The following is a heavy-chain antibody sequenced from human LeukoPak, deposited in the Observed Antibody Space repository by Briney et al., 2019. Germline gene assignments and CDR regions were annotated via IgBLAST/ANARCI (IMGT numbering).Heavy chain of an antibody. CDR1: GGSLSSHY. J-gene: IGHJ4*02. V-gene: IGHV4-4*09. CDR3: ARYCSSPTCYTRGGDY. CDR2: IYHTGNT. D-gene: IGHD2-2*02. Sequence: SETLSLTCTVSGGSLSSHYWSGSRQPPGKGLEWIGSIYHTGNTFYDPSFNRRVTISVDTSKNQFSLSLSSVTAAGTGVYFCARYCSSPTCYTRGGDYWGQGTLVTASS.